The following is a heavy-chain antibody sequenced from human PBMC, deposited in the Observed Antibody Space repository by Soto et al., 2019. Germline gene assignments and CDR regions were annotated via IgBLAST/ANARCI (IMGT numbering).Heavy chain of an antibody. CDR1: GFTFRSYA. V-gene: IGHV3-64D*06. CDR3: VKFLVIAVAAAFDI. J-gene: IGHJ3*02. D-gene: IGHD6-19*01. CDR2: ISSNGGST. Sequence: GGSPRLSCSASGFTFRSYAMHWVRQAPGKGLEYVSAISSNGGSTYYADSVKGRFTISRDNSKNTLHLQMSSLRAEDTAVYYCVKFLVIAVAAAFDIWGQGTMVTVSS.